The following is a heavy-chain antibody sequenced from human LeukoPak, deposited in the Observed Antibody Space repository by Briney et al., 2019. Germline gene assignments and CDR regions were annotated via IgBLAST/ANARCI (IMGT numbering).Heavy chain of an antibody. D-gene: IGHD3-10*01. CDR1: GFTFSSYW. CDR2: INSDGSST. V-gene: IGHV3-74*01. CDR3: ATVSGFRDY. J-gene: IGHJ4*02. Sequence: PGGSLRLSCAASGFTFSSYWMHWVRQAPGKGLVWVSRINSDGSSTGYADSVKGRFTISRGNAKNTLYLQMNSLRAEDTAVYYCATVSGFRDYWGQGTLVTVSS.